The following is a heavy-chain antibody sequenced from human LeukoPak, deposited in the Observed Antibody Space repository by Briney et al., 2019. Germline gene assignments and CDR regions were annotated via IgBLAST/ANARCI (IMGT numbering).Heavy chain of an antibody. CDR1: GYSFTSYW. Sequence: KDGESLKISCKGSGYSFTSYWIGWVRQMPGKGLEWMGIIYPGDSDTRYSPSFQGQVTISADKSISTAYLQWSSLKASDTAMYYCARVMFRGYSGYDSFDYWGQGTLVTVSS. CDR3: ARVMFRGYSGYDSFDY. V-gene: IGHV5-51*01. CDR2: IYPGDSDT. D-gene: IGHD5-12*01. J-gene: IGHJ4*02.